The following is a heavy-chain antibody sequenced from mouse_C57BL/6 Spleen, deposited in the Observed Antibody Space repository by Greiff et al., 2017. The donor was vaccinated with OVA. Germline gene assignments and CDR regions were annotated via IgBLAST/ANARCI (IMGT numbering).Heavy chain of an antibody. CDR2: INPYNGGT. CDR1: GYTFTDYY. V-gene: IGHV1-19*01. Sequence: VQLKQSGPVLVKPGASVKMSCKASGYTFTDYYMNWVKQSHGKSLEWIGVINPYNGGTSYNQKFKGKATLTVDKSSSTAYMELNSLTSEDSAVYYCARGGETKGFAYWGQGTLVTVSA. CDR3: ARGGETKGFAY. J-gene: IGHJ3*01.